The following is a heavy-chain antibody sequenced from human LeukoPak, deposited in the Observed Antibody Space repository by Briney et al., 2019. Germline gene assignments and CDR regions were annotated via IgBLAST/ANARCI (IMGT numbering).Heavy chain of an antibody. Sequence: SETLSLTCTVSGGSISSSSYYWGWIRQPPGKGLEWIGSIYYSGSTYYNPSLKSRVTISVDTSKNQFSLKLSSVTAADTAVYYCARGGWGYSSSWYEGRYWGQGTLVTVSS. J-gene: IGHJ4*02. CDR1: GGSISSSSYY. D-gene: IGHD6-13*01. V-gene: IGHV4-39*07. CDR2: IYYSGST. CDR3: ARGGWGYSSSWYEGRY.